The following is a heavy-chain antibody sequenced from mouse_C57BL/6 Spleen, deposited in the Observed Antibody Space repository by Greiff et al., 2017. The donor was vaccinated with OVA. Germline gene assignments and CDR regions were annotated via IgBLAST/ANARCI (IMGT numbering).Heavy chain of an antibody. Sequence: QVQLQQSGPELVKPGASVKISCKASGYAFSSSWMNWVKQRPGKGLEWIGRIYPGDGDTNYNGKFKGKATLTADKSSSTAYMQLSSLTSEDSAVYFCARWETAQDTVAYWGQGTLVTVSA. J-gene: IGHJ3*01. CDR3: ARWETAQDTVAY. CDR2: IYPGDGDT. V-gene: IGHV1-82*01. CDR1: GYAFSSSW. D-gene: IGHD3-2*02.